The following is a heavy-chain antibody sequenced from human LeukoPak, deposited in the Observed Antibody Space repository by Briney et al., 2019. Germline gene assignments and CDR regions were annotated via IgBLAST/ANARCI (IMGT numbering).Heavy chain of an antibody. D-gene: IGHD3-16*01. J-gene: IGHJ2*01. CDR3: AKAMAFWFFDF. Sequence: GGSLRLSCAASGFTFTTCAMGWVRQAPGHGLEWVSAISGDGANTYYADSVRARFTISRDSSKNMLYLQMNSLRAEDTAVYYCAKAMAFWFFDFWGRGTLLTVSS. CDR2: ISGDGANT. CDR1: GFTFTTCA. V-gene: IGHV3-23*01.